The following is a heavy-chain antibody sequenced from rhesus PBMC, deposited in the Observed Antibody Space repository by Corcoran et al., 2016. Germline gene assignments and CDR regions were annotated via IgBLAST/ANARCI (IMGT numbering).Heavy chain of an antibody. J-gene: IGHJ4*01. CDR3: ARQDWNYCFDY. CDR2: IYGGRGST. D-gene: IGHD1-26*01. V-gene: IGHV4-65*01. Sequence: QVQLQESGPGLVKTSETLSLTCAVSGGSISSSNWWSWIRQSPGKGLEWIGYIYGGRGSTSYNPSLKSRVTISTDTSKNQFSLKLSSVTAADTAVYYGARQDWNYCFDYWGQGVLVTVSS. CDR1: GGSISSSNW.